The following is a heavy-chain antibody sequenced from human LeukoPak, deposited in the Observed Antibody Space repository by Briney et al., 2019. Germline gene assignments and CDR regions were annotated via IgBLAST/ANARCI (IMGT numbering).Heavy chain of an antibody. V-gene: IGHV4-59*02. J-gene: IGHJ4*02. CDR1: GASVRSYY. CDR2: IYYTGST. CDR3: ARYAPPTTYYFDY. Sequence: PSETLSLTCTVSGASVRSYYWSLIRQPPGKGLEWIGSIYYTGSTSYNPSLKSRVTISLDTSRNQFSLRLNSVTAADTAVYYCARYAPPTTYYFDYWGQGTLVTVSS. D-gene: IGHD2-2*01.